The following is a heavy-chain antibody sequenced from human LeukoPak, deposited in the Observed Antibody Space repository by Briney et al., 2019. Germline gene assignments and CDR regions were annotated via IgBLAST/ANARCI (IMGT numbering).Heavy chain of an antibody. D-gene: IGHD3-22*01. CDR2: ISGSGGST. CDR3: AKDEEEYDSSGYYHIDY. CDR1: GFTFNHYA. Sequence: GGSLRLSCVASGFTFNHYAMTWVRQAPGKGLEWVSVISGSGGSTYYADSVKGRFTISRDNSKDTLYLQMNSLRAEDTAVYYCAKDEEEYDSSGYYHIDYWGQGALVTVSS. J-gene: IGHJ4*02. V-gene: IGHV3-23*01.